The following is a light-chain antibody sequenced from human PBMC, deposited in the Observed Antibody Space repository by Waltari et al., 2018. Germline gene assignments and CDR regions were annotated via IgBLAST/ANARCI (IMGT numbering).Light chain of an antibody. CDR3: QTWGAGIGWV. Sequence: QLVLTQSPSASASLGASVTLTCPLSSGHSSYAIAWHPRQPEKGPRYLMKLNSDGSHRKGDGIPDRFSGSSSGAERYLTISSLQSEDEADYYCQTWGAGIGWVFGGGTKLTVL. CDR2: LNSDGSH. V-gene: IGLV4-69*01. J-gene: IGLJ3*02. CDR1: SGHSSYA.